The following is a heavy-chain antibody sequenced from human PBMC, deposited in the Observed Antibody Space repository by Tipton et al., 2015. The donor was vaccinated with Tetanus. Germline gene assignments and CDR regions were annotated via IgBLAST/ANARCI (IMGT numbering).Heavy chain of an antibody. CDR1: GGSVSRSF. V-gene: IGHV4-59*02. CDR2: IYKTGDT. Sequence: TLSLTCTVSGGSVSRSFWGWIRQAPGKGLEWIGNIYKTGDTNYNPSLKSRVTMSVNTSKNQFSLRLSSVTAADTALYYCARSQRVEDDAGCLDFLTGFYGDYWFDLWGRGIPVTVSS. CDR3: ARSQRVEDDAGCLDFLTGFYGDYWFDL. D-gene: IGHD3-9*01. J-gene: IGHJ5*02.